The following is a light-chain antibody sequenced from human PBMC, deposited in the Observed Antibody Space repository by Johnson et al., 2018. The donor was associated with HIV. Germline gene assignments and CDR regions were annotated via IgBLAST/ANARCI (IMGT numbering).Light chain of an antibody. J-gene: IGLJ1*01. Sequence: NIYVSWYQLLPGTAPTLRIYDNTNRPSWIPDRFSASKSGTSATLCITGLQSGDVADYYCGTWDSSLSAGYVFGTGTKVTVL. CDR1: NIY. CDR2: DNT. V-gene: IGLV1-51*01. CDR3: GTWDSSLSAGYV.